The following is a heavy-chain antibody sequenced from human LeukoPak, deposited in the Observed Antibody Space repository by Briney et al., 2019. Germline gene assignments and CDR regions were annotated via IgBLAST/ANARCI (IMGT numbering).Heavy chain of an antibody. J-gene: IGHJ6*02. CDR1: GGSFSGYY. V-gene: IGHV4-34*01. D-gene: IGHD6-13*01. CDR2: INHSGST. CDR3: ARKYSSSWYDVGMDV. Sequence: SETLSLTCAVYGGSFSGYYWSWIRQPPGKGLEWIGEINHSGSTNYNPSLKSRVTISVDTSKNQFSLKLSSVTAADTAVYYCARKYSSSWYDVGMDVWGQGTTVTVSS.